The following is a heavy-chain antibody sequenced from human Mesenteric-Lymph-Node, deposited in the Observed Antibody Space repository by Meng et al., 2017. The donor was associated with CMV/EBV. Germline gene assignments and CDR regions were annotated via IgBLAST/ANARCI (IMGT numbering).Heavy chain of an antibody. CDR1: GGSISSYY. Sequence: SETLSLTCTVSGGSISSYYWSWIRQPPGKGLEWIGSIYYSGSTYYNPSLKSRVTISVDTSKNQFSLKLSSVTAADTAVYYCARHRYDFWSGHLAAYYYYYGMDVWGQGTTVTVSS. CDR2: IYYSGST. V-gene: IGHV4-59*05. J-gene: IGHJ6*02. CDR3: ARHRYDFWSGHLAAYYYYYGMDV. D-gene: IGHD3-3*01.